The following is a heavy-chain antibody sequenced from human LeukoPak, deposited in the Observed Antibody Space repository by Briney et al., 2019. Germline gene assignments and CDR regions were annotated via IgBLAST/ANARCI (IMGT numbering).Heavy chain of an antibody. Sequence: GGSLRLSCTASGFTFGDYAMSWFRQAPGKGLEWVGFIRSKDYGGTIEYAASVKGRFTISRDDSRSIAYLQMNSLKTEDTAVYYCIGSFGELTFFDYWGQGTLVTVSS. J-gene: IGHJ4*02. CDR3: IGSFGELTFFDY. D-gene: IGHD3-10*01. CDR2: IRSKDYGGTI. V-gene: IGHV3-49*03. CDR1: GFTFGDYA.